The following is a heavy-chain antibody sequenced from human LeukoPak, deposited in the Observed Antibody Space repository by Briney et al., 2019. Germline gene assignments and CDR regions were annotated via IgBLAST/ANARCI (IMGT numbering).Heavy chain of an antibody. Sequence: PSETLSPTCTVSGGSISSGSYYWSWIRQPAGKGLKWIGRIYASGSTNYNPSLKSRVTISVDTSKNQFSLKLSSVTAADTAVYYCARGVRAPGRYYYYYYMDVWGKGTTVTISS. D-gene: IGHD3-22*01. CDR1: GGSISSGSYY. V-gene: IGHV4-61*02. J-gene: IGHJ6*03. CDR2: IYASGST. CDR3: ARGVRAPGRYYYYYYMDV.